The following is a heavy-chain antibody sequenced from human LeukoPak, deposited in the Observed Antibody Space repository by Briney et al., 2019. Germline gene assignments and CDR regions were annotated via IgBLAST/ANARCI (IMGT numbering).Heavy chain of an antibody. CDR3: AKTYYYDPFDF. D-gene: IGHD3-22*01. V-gene: IGHV4-34*01. J-gene: IGHJ4*02. Sequence: SETLSLTCAVYGGSFSGYYWSWIRQPPGKGLEWIGEINHSGSTNYNPSLKSRVTISVDTSKNQFSLKLSSVTAADTAVYYCAKTYYYDPFDFWGQGTLVTVSS. CDR2: INHSGST. CDR1: GGSFSGYY.